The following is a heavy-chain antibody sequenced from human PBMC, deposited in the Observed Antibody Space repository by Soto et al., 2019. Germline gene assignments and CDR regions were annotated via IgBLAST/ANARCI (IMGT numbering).Heavy chain of an antibody. J-gene: IGHJ4*02. CDR2: ISSSSSYI. D-gene: IGHD6-6*01. V-gene: IGHV3-21*01. CDR3: ARERGGYSSSLHY. CDR1: GFTFSSYS. Sequence: EVQLVESGGGLVKPGGSLRLSCAASGFTFSSYSMNWVRQAPGKGLEWVSSISSSSSYIYYADSVKGRFTISRDNAKKSLYLQMNSLRAEDTAVYYCARERGGYSSSLHYWGQGTLVTVSS.